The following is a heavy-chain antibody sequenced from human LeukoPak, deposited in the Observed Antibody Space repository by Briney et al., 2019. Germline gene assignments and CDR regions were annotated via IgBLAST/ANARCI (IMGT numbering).Heavy chain of an antibody. CDR2: IYSGGST. CDR1: GFTFSNYN. CDR3: ARIQYSGYDHYYYYYMDV. V-gene: IGHV3-66*01. J-gene: IGHJ6*03. Sequence: GGSLRLSCAASGFTFSNYNMNWVRQTPGKGLEWVSVIYSGGSTYYADSVKGRFTISRDNSKNTLYLQMNSLRAEDTAVYYCARIQYSGYDHYYYYYMDVWGKGTTVTISS. D-gene: IGHD5-12*01.